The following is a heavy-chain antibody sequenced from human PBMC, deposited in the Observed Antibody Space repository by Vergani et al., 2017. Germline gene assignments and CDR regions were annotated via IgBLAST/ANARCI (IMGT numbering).Heavy chain of an antibody. Sequence: QVQLVESGGGVVQPGRSLRLSCVVSGFTSSYYGMHWVRQAPGKGLEWLAVISYDGTQKYYADSVKGRFTISRDNSKSTLYLQMNSLRTEDTAVYYCATKSCGTPGCQIGYFREWGQGTLVTVSS. CDR3: ATKSCGTPGCQIGYFRE. CDR2: ISYDGTQK. CDR1: GFTSSYYG. V-gene: IGHV3-30*03. D-gene: IGHD1-1*01. J-gene: IGHJ1*01.